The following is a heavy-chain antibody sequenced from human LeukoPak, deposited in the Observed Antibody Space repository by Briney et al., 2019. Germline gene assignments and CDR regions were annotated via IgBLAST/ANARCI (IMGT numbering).Heavy chain of an antibody. CDR3: ARDKRIAARPGIYYFDY. D-gene: IGHD6-6*01. Sequence: SETLSLTCAVYGGSFSGYYWSWIRQPPGKGLEWIGEINHSGSTNYNPSLKSRVTISVDTSKNQFSLKLSSVTAADTAVYYCARDKRIAARPGIYYFDYWGQGTLVTVSS. CDR1: GGSFSGYY. CDR2: INHSGST. J-gene: IGHJ4*02. V-gene: IGHV4-34*01.